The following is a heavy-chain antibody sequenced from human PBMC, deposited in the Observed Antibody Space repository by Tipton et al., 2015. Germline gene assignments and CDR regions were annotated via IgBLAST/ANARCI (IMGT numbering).Heavy chain of an antibody. CDR2: ISSSSSTI. Sequence: GSLRLSCAASGFPFSSYSMNWVRQAPGKGLEWVSYISSSSSTIYYADSMKGRFTISRDNAKNSLYLQMNSLRDEDTAVYYCASLYGDAYRRTPLDYWGQGTLATVSS. J-gene: IGHJ4*02. CDR3: ASLYGDAYRRTPLDY. D-gene: IGHD5-24*01. V-gene: IGHV3-48*02. CDR1: GFPFSSYS.